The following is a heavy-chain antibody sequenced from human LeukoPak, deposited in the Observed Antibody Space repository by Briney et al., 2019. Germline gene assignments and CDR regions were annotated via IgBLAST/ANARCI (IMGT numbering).Heavy chain of an antibody. J-gene: IGHJ6*02. D-gene: IGHD3-10*01. Sequence: ASVKVSCKASGYTFTSYGISWVRQAPGQGLEWMGWISAYNGNTNYAQKLQGRVTMTTDTSTSTAYMELRSLRSDDTAVYYCARDSHYYGSGSYHRPYYYGMDVWGQGTTVTVSS. CDR2: ISAYNGNT. V-gene: IGHV1-18*01. CDR3: ARDSHYYGSGSYHRPYYYGMDV. CDR1: GYTFTSYG.